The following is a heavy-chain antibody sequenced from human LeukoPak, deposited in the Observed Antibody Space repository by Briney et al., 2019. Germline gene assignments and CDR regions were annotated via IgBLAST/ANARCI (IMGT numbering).Heavy chain of an antibody. D-gene: IGHD6-19*01. V-gene: IGHV3-69-1*02. J-gene: IGHJ4*02. CDR3: SKLAVASADS. Sequence: PGGSLRLSCAASGFTFSDYDMNWVRQSPAKGLEWVSTISPNGGTKYYAGSVKGRFTISRDNAKNSLYLQMTNLRAAATGVYFCSKLAVASADSCGQGTLVTVSS. CDR2: ISPNGGTK. CDR1: GFTFSDYD.